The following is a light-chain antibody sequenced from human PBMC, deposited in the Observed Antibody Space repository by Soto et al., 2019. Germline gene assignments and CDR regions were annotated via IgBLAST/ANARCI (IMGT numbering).Light chain of an antibody. CDR2: GAS. Sequence: EIVLTQSPGTLSLSPGERATLSCRASQSVSNNYLAWYQQKPGQAPRLLIYGASTRATGIPDRFGGSGSGTDFTLTISRLEPEDFAVYYCQQYSFLPRTFGQGTKVDIK. J-gene: IGKJ1*01. CDR1: QSVSNNY. V-gene: IGKV3-20*01. CDR3: QQYSFLPRT.